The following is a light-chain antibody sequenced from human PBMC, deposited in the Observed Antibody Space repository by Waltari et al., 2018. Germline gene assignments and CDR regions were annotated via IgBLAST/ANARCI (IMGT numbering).Light chain of an antibody. J-gene: IGKJ2*01. CDR2: GTS. Sequence: EIVMTQSPATLSVSPGERVTLSCRASLSFSSHLAWYQQKPGQAPRLLISGTSTRATGIPARFSGSGSGTEFTLTISSLQSEDFAVYYCQQYNNWPYTFGQWTKLEI. CDR3: QQYNNWPYT. CDR1: LSFSSH. V-gene: IGKV3-15*01.